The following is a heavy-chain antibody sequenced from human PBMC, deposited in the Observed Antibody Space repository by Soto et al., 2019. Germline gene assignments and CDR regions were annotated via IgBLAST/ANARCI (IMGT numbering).Heavy chain of an antibody. V-gene: IGHV1-18*04. CDR1: GYTFTSYG. J-gene: IGHJ6*02. Sequence: XSVKVSCKASGYTFTSYGISWVRRAPGQGLEWMGWISGKTGKTNYAQKFQGRVTISTDTSTSTAYMDLRSLRSDDTAVYYCARVHSEIILVGMDVWGQGTTVTASS. CDR2: ISGKTGKT. D-gene: IGHD2-2*01. CDR3: ARVHSEIILVGMDV.